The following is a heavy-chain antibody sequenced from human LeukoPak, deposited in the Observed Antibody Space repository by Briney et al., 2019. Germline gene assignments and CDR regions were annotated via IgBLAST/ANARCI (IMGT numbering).Heavy chain of an antibody. CDR1: GFTFSSYS. V-gene: IGHV3-48*04. CDR2: ISSNSSTI. CDR3: ARDGIMDY. D-gene: IGHD1-14*01. J-gene: IGHJ4*02. Sequence: GGSLRLSCAASGFTFSSYSMNWVRQAPGKGLEWISYISSNSSTIFYADSVKGRFTLSRDNARNSLYLQINSLTAEDTAVYYCARDGIMDYWGQGTLVTVSS.